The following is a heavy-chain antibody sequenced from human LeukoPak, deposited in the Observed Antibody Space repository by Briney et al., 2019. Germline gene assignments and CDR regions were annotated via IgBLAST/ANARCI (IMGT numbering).Heavy chain of an antibody. CDR1: GGSTIGYY. CDR3: TGGRLARGHYFDF. J-gene: IGHJ4*02. V-gene: IGHV4-4*07. D-gene: IGHD3-10*01. CDR2: IYTSGST. Sequence: SETLSLTSTVSGGSTIGYYWSWIRQPAGEGLEWIGRIYTSGSTAHNPYLPCRAALSVHKSKNRICLKLRSAAGELTAVFYFTGGRLARGHYFDFWGQGTLSPSPQ.